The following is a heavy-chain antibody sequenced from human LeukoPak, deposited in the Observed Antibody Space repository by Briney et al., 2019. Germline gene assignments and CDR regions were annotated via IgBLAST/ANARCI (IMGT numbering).Heavy chain of an antibody. Sequence: GGSLRLSCAASGFTFSEYWMTWVRQAPGKGLEWVASINQDGSEKYYVDSVKGRGTISRDNAKNSLYLQMNSLRVEDTAMYYCARFPTGFDYWGQGTLVTVSS. CDR1: GFTFSEYW. J-gene: IGHJ4*02. CDR2: INQDGSEK. V-gene: IGHV3-7*05. CDR3: ARFPTGFDY.